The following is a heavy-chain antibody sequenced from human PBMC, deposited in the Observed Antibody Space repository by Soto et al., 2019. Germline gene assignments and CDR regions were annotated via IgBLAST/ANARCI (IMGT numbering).Heavy chain of an antibody. CDR1: GFTFSSYG. CDR3: AKEEVIVVVPAAPLGGFDP. D-gene: IGHD2-2*01. V-gene: IGHV3-30*18. Sequence: QVQLVESGGGVVQPGRSLRLSCAASGFTFSSYGMHWVRQAPGKGLEWVAVISYDGSNKYYADSVKGRFTISRDNSKNTLYLQMNSLRAEDTAVYYCAKEEVIVVVPAAPLGGFDPWGQGTLVTVSS. J-gene: IGHJ5*02. CDR2: ISYDGSNK.